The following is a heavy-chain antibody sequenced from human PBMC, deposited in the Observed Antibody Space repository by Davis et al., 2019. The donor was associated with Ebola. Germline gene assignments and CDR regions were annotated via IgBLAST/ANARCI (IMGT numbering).Heavy chain of an antibody. CDR1: GDSVSSNSAA. D-gene: IGHD3-9*01. Sequence: SETLSLTCAISGDSVSSNSAAWNWIRQSPSRGLEWLGRTYYRSKWYNDYAVSVKSRITINPDTSKNQFSLQLNSVTAADTAVYYCAREYYDILTGPLGMDVWGQGTTVTVSS. CDR2: TYYRSKWYN. V-gene: IGHV6-1*01. CDR3: AREYYDILTGPLGMDV. J-gene: IGHJ6*02.